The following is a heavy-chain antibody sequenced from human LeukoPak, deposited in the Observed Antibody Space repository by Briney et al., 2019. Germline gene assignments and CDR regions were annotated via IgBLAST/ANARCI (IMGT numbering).Heavy chain of an antibody. D-gene: IGHD2-15*01. CDR1: GHSFTSYW. V-gene: IGHV5-51*01. J-gene: IGHJ4*02. CDR2: IYPGDSDT. CDR3: ARWALKRGYCSGGSCYTFDY. Sequence: GESLKISCKGSGHSFTSYWIGWVRQMPGKGLEWMGIIYPGDSDTRYSPSFQGQVTISADKSISTAYLQWSSLKASDTAMYYCARWALKRGYCSGGSCYTFDYWGQGTLVTVSS.